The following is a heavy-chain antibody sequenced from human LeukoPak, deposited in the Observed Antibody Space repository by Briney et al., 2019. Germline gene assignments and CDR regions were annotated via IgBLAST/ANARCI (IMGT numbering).Heavy chain of an antibody. CDR2: INAGNGNT. V-gene: IGHV1-3*01. Sequence: ASVKVSCKASGYTFTSYAMHWVRQAPGQRLEWMGWINAGNGNTKYSQKFQGRVTMTTDTSTSTAYMELRNLSSDDTAVYYCARTTTTMTTHGEVDFWGQGTLVTVSS. CDR1: GYTFTSYA. J-gene: IGHJ4*02. CDR3: ARTTTTMTTHGEVDF. D-gene: IGHD4-17*01.